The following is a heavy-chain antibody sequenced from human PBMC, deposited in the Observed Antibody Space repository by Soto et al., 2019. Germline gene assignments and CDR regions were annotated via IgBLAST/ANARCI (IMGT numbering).Heavy chain of an antibody. J-gene: IGHJ4*02. V-gene: IGHV4-61*01. D-gene: IGHD6-19*01. CDR3: ARVGAGYSSGDDY. CDR1: GGSVSSGSYY. Sequence: PSETLSLTCTVFGGSVSSGSYYWSWIRQPPGKGLEWIGYIYYSGSTNYNPSLKSRVTISVDTSKNQFSLKLSSVTAADTAVYYCARVGAGYSSGDDYWGQGTLVTVSS. CDR2: IYYSGST.